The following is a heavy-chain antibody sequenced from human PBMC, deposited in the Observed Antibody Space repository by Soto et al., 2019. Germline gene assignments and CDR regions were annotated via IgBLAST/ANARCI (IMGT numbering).Heavy chain of an antibody. V-gene: IGHV4-61*01. D-gene: IGHD6-19*01. CDR3: VRGRYSSGWFDF. J-gene: IGHJ4*02. Sequence: SETQSLTCTVSGDSVSSASYYWDWIRQPPGQGLEWIGYISYSGSTDYNPTLKGRVTISVDTSKNQFSLKLSSATAADTAVYYCVRGRYSSGWFDFWGLGTRVTVS. CDR1: GDSVSSASYY. CDR2: ISYSGST.